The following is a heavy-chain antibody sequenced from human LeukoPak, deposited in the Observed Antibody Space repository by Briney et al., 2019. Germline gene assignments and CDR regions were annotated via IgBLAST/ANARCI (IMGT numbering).Heavy chain of an antibody. CDR2: IYTSGST. D-gene: IGHD2-2*01. CDR3: ARDSTRRNFFDY. J-gene: IGHJ4*02. Sequence: SETLSLTCTVSGGSISSYYWSWIRQPAGKGLEWIGRIYTSGSTNYNPSLKSRVTISVDTSKNQFSLKLTSVTAADTAVYYCARDSTRRNFFDYWGQGTLVTVSS. CDR1: GGSISSYY. V-gene: IGHV4-4*07.